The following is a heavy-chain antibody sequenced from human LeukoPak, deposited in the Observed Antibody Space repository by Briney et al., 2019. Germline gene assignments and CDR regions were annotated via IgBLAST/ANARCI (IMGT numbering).Heavy chain of an antibody. CDR2: INHSGST. CDR3: AKSNPCSSTSCSFDY. CDR1: GGSFSGYY. J-gene: IGHJ4*02. V-gene: IGHV4-34*01. D-gene: IGHD2-2*01. Sequence: PSETLSLTCAVYGGSFSGYYWSWIRQPPGKGLEWIGEINHSGSTNYNPSLKSRVTISVDTSKNQFSLKLSPVTAADTAVYYCAKSNPCSSTSCSFDYWGQGTLVTVSS.